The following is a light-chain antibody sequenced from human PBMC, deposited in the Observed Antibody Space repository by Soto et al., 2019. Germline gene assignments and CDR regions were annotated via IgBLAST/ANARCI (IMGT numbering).Light chain of an antibody. CDR3: QQYITWPRT. Sequence: EIVMTQSPATLSVSPGERATLSCRASQSVSSSYLGWYQQKPGQAPRLLIYGASSRATGIPDRFSGSGSGTEFTLTISGLQSEDFALYYCQQYITWPRTFGQGTKVDI. CDR1: QSVSSSY. V-gene: IGKV3D-15*01. CDR2: GAS. J-gene: IGKJ1*01.